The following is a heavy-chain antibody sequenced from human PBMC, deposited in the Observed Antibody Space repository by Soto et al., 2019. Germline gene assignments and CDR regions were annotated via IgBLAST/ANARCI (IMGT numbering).Heavy chain of an antibody. D-gene: IGHD4-4*01. Sequence: GASVKVSCKASGHTFTSYAMHWVRQAPGQRLEWMGWINAGNGNTKYSQKFQGRVTITRDTSASTAYMELSSLRSEDTAVYYCARGSYSNYVWFDPWGQGTLVTVSS. J-gene: IGHJ5*02. V-gene: IGHV1-3*01. CDR3: ARGSYSNYVWFDP. CDR2: INAGNGNT. CDR1: GHTFTSYA.